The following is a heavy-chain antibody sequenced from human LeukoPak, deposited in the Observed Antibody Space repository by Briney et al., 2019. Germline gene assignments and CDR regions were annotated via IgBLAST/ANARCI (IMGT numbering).Heavy chain of an antibody. Sequence: PGGSLRLSCAASGFNFSSYGMHWVRQAPGKGLEWGAFIRYDGNNKYYADSVKGRFTISRDNSKNTLYVQMNSLRAEDTAVYYCAKDRGWELKLFDYWGQGTLVTVSS. CDR2: IRYDGNNK. J-gene: IGHJ4*02. CDR1: GFNFSSYG. V-gene: IGHV3-30*02. CDR3: AKDRGWELKLFDY. D-gene: IGHD1-26*01.